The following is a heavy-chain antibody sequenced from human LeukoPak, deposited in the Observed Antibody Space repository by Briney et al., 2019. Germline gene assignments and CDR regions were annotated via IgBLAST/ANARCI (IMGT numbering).Heavy chain of an antibody. CDR2: IYSSGST. V-gene: IGHV4-4*07. CDR3: ARGGSSGPDY. CDR1: GGSITSYY. Sequence: PSETLPLTCTVSGGSITSYYWSWIRQPAGKGLEWIGRIYSSGSTNYNPSLKSRVTISVDKSKSQFSLKLSSVTAADTAVYYCARGGSSGPDYWGQGTLVTVSS. D-gene: IGHD6-19*01. J-gene: IGHJ4*02.